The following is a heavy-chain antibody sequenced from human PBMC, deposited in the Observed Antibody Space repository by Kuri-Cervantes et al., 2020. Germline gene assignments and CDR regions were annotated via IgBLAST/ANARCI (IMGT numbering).Heavy chain of an antibody. J-gene: IGHJ5*02. CDR2: ISWNSGSI. CDR1: GFTFDDYA. Sequence: GGSLRLSCAASGFTFDDYAMHWVRQAPGKGLEWVSGISWNSGSIGYADSVKGRFTISRDNAKNSLYLQMNSLRAEDTAVYYCARGSSGWYLGAWFDPWGQGTLVTVSS. D-gene: IGHD6-19*01. V-gene: IGHV3-9*01. CDR3: ARGSSGWYLGAWFDP.